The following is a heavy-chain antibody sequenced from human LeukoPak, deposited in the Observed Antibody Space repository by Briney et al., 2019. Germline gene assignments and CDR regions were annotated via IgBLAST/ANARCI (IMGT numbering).Heavy chain of an antibody. CDR1: GFTFSSYA. J-gene: IGHJ3*02. V-gene: IGHV3-64D*06. CDR3: VTNDARSFDI. CDR2: ITSNGGST. D-gene: IGHD1-1*01. Sequence: GGSLRLSCSASGFTFSSYAFHWVRQAPGKGLEYVSGITSNGGSTYYADSMKGRFTISRDNSRNTLYLQMTSLRAEDTAVYYCVTNDARSFDIWDQGTLVTVSS.